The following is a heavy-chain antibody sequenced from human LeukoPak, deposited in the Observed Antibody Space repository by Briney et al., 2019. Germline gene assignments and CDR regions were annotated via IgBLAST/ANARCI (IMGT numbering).Heavy chain of an antibody. Sequence: SETLSLTCAVYGGPFSGYYWSWIRQPPGKGLEWIGEINHSGSTNYNPSLKSRVTISVDTSKNQFSLKLSSVTAADTAVYYCARGDPTMVRGVKIDYWGQGTPVTVSS. CDR1: GGPFSGYY. D-gene: IGHD3-10*01. J-gene: IGHJ4*02. CDR2: INHSGST. V-gene: IGHV4-34*01. CDR3: ARGDPTMVRGVKIDY.